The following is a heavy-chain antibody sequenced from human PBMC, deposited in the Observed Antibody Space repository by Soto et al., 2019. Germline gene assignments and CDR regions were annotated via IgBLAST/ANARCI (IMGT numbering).Heavy chain of an antibody. CDR2: IKDSGDST. J-gene: IGHJ4*02. CDR3: VKGGASYTSCWYAN. Sequence: GGSLRLSCAASGFSFSNYAMHWVHQAPGKGLEWVSTIKDSGDSTYYLDSVRGRFTISRDYSRNTLYLQMTSLRAEDTALYHCVKGGASYTSCWYANWGQGIXVTVSS. CDR1: GFSFSNYA. D-gene: IGHD6-13*01. V-gene: IGHV3-23*01.